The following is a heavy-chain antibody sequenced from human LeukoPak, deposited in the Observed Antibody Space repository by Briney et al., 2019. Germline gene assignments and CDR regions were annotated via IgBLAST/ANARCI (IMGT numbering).Heavy chain of an antibody. V-gene: IGHV4-38-2*02. Sequence: SETLSLTCTVSGYSISSGNYWGWIRQPPGKGLEWIGSIYHSGSTYYNPSLKSRVTISVDTSKNQFSLKLSSVTAADTAVYYCARVPGSPTSNFMDVWGKGTTVTVSS. CDR3: ARVPGSPTSNFMDV. J-gene: IGHJ6*03. CDR1: GYSISSGNY. D-gene: IGHD3-10*01. CDR2: IYHSGST.